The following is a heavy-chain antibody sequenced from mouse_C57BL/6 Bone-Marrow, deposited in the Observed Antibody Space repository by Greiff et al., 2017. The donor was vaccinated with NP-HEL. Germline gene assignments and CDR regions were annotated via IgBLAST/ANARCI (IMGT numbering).Heavy chain of an antibody. CDR3: ARKEGTGTAWFAY. Sequence: QVQLKESGPGLVQPSQSLSITCTVSGFSLTSYGVHWVRQSPGKGLEWLGVIWSGGSTAYNAAFISRLSISKDNSKSQVFFKMNSLQADDTAIYYCARKEGTGTAWFAYWGQGTLVTVSA. CDR1: GFSLTSYG. J-gene: IGHJ3*01. CDR2: IWSGGST. D-gene: IGHD4-1*01. V-gene: IGHV2-2*01.